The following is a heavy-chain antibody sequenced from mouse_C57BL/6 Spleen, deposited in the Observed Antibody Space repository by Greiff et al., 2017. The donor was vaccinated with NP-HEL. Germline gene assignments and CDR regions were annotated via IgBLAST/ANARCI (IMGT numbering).Heavy chain of an antibody. CDR3: AREEGAMDY. V-gene: IGHV1-52*01. CDR2: IDPSDSET. Sequence: QVQLQQSGAELVRPGSSVKLSCKASGYTFTSYWMHWVKQRPIQGLEWIGNIDPSDSETHYNQKFKDKATLTVDKSSSTAYMQLSSLTSEDSAVYYCAREEGAMDYWGQGTSVTVSS. J-gene: IGHJ4*01. CDR1: GYTFTSYW.